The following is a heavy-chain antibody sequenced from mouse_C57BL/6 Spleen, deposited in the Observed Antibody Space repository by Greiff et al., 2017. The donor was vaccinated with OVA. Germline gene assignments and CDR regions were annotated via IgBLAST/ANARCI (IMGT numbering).Heavy chain of an antibody. D-gene: IGHD2-1*01. CDR1: GYTFTDYY. CDR2: IYPGSGNT. V-gene: IGHV1-76*01. CDR3: ASPFYYGNSYYFDD. J-gene: IGHJ2*01. Sequence: VQLQESGAELVRPGASVKLSCKASGYTFTDYYINWVKQRPGQGLEWIARIYPGSGNTYYNEKFKGKATLTAEKSSSTAYMQLSSLTSEDSAVYFCASPFYYGNSYYFDDWGQGTTLTVSS.